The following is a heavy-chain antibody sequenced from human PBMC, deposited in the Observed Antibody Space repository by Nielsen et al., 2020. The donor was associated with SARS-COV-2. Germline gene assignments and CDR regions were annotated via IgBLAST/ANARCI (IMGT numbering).Heavy chain of an antibody. D-gene: IGHD6-19*01. Sequence: GGSLRLSCAASGFIFSISGMHWVRQAPGKGLEWVAVISYDGKNKYYADSVKGRFTISRDNSKNTLFLQMNSLRGDDTAVYYCARAGIAVAESRYWGQGTLVTV. V-gene: IGHV3-30*03. CDR3: ARAGIAVAESRY. CDR1: GFIFSISG. J-gene: IGHJ4*02. CDR2: ISYDGKNK.